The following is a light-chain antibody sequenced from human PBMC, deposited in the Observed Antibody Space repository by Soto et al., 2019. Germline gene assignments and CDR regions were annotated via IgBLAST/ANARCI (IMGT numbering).Light chain of an antibody. CDR2: GAS. CDR1: QSLSSSY. CDR3: HQYGSSPFT. Sequence: EIVLTQSPGTLSLSPGERATLSCRARQSLSSSYLAWYQQKPGQAPRLLIYGASRRATGIPDRFSGSGSGTAFTLTISKLEPEDFAVYYCHQYGSSPFTFGPGTKVDIK. V-gene: IGKV3-20*01. J-gene: IGKJ3*01.